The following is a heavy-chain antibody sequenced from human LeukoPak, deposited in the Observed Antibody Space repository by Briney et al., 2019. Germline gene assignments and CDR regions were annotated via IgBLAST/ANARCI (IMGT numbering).Heavy chain of an antibody. Sequence: GGSLRLSCAASGFTFSSYAMSWVRQAPGKGLEWVSAISGSGGSTYYADSVKGRFTISRDNSKNTLYLQMNSLRAEDTAVYYCAKVSRGGYGYEVPVDYWGQGTLVTVPS. CDR1: GFTFSSYA. J-gene: IGHJ4*02. V-gene: IGHV3-23*01. CDR2: ISGSGGST. CDR3: AKVSRGGYGYEVPVDY. D-gene: IGHD5-18*01.